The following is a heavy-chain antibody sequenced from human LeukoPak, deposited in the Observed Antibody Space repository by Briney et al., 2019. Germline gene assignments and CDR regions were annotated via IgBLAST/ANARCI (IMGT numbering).Heavy chain of an antibody. J-gene: IGHJ6*03. D-gene: IGHD2-8*02. CDR2: IYYSGST. V-gene: IGHV4-59*12. CDR1: GGSISRYY. Sequence: SETLSLTCTVSGGSISRYYWSWIRQPPGRGLEWIGNIYYSGSTYYNPSLKSRVTISVDTSKNQFSLKLSSVTAADTAVYYCARANYWYYYMDVWGQGTTVTVSS. CDR3: ARANYWYYYMDV.